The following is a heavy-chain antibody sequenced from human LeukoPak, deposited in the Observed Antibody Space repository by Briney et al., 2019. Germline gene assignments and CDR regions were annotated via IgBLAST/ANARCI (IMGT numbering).Heavy chain of an antibody. CDR2: INAGNGNT. CDR1: GYTFTNYA. Sequence: ASVKVSCKGSGYTFTNYAMHWVRQAPGQRLEWMGWINAGNGNTKYSQKFQGRVTITRDTSASTAYMELSSLRYEDTAEYYCAIGYCSGPSCYAGDYWGQGTLVTVSS. J-gene: IGHJ4*02. D-gene: IGHD2-2*01. CDR3: AIGYCSGPSCYAGDY. V-gene: IGHV1-3*01.